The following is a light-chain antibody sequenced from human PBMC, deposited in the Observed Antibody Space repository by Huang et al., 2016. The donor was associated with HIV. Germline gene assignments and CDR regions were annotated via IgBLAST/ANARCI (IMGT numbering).Light chain of an antibody. CDR3: MQTIQPAT. V-gene: IGKV2D-29*02. CDR1: QSLLHPDAKTY. J-gene: IGKJ1*01. Sequence: IVLTQTPLSLSVTPGQPASISCKSSQSLLHPDAKTYLYWYVQRPGQSPQLLIYEGSNRLSGVPERFSGSGSGTDVTLNISRVEAEDAGVYSCMQTIQPATFGQGTKGEIK. CDR2: EGS.